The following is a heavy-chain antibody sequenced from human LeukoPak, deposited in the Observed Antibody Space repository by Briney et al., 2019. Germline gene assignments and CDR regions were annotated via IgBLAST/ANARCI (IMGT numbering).Heavy chain of an antibody. D-gene: IGHD5-18*01. Sequence: GGSLRLSCAASAFTFSNYWMSWVRQAPGKGLEWVANIKEDGSEINYVDSVKGRFTISRDNAKNSLYLQMNSLRAEDTAVYYCAGEGGYSYFFEYWGQGTLVTVSS. CDR1: AFTFSNYW. CDR3: AGEGGYSYFFEY. CDR2: IKEDGSEI. V-gene: IGHV3-7*01. J-gene: IGHJ4*02.